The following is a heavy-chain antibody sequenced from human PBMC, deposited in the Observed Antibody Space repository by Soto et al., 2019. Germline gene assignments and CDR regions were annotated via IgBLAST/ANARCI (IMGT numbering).Heavy chain of an antibody. D-gene: IGHD1-26*01. V-gene: IGHV3-48*01. J-gene: IGHJ4*02. CDR3: GREGRDAWELDHVDC. Sequence: EVQLVESGGGLVQPGGSLRLSCAASGFTFSSYSMNWVRQAPGKGLEWVSYISSSSSTIYYADSVKGRFTISRDNARDSLYRQMNSLTADYTDVYYCGREGRDAWELDHVDCWGQGSLVTVYS. CDR2: ISSSSSTI. CDR1: GFTFSSYS.